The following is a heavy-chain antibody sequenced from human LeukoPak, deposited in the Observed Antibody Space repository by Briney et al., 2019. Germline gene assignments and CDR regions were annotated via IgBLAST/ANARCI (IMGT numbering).Heavy chain of an antibody. CDR2: ISDSGTIT. D-gene: IGHD1-26*01. CDR3: AKDQGSYYGKGHFDY. CDR1: GFTFSTYA. J-gene: IGHJ4*02. Sequence: GGSLRLSCAASGFTFSTYAMSWVRQAPGKGLEWVPGISDSGTITYYADSVKGRFTISRDNSNNTLYLQMNSLRAEDTAVYYCAKDQGSYYGKGHFDYWGQGTLVTVSS. V-gene: IGHV3-23*01.